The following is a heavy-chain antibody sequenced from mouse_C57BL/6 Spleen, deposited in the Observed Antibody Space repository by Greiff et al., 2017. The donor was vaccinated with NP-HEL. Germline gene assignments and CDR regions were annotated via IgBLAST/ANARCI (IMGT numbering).Heavy chain of an antibody. D-gene: IGHD1-1*01. CDR3: AREGTTVVARYFDV. V-gene: IGHV1-55*01. J-gene: IGHJ1*03. Sequence: QVQLKESGAELVKPGASVKMSCKASGYTFTSYWITWVKQRPGQGLEWIGDIYPGSGSTNYNEKFKSKATLTVDTSSSTAYMQLSSLTSEDSAVYYCAREGTTVVARYFDVWGTGTTVTVSS. CDR2: IYPGSGST. CDR1: GYTFTSYW.